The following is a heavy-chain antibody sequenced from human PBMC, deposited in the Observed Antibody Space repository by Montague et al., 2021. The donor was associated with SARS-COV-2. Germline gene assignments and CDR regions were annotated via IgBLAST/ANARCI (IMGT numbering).Heavy chain of an antibody. Sequence: SETLSLTCTVSGGSISSSSYYWGWIRQPPGKGLEWIGSINYSGSTYYNPSLKSRVTISVDTSKKHFSLKLSSVTAADTAVYFCAAQSSGGYCSSSSCYVWFDPWGQGTLVTVSS. CDR3: AAQSSGGYCSSSSCYVWFDP. V-gene: IGHV4-39*01. CDR2: INYSGST. J-gene: IGHJ5*02. D-gene: IGHD2-2*01. CDR1: GGSISSSSYY.